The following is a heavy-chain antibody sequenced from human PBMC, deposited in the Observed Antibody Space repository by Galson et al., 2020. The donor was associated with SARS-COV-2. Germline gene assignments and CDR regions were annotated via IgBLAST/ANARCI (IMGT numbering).Heavy chain of an antibody. CDR1: GFPFSSYS. J-gene: IGHJ4*02. CDR2: ITSTGTYI. Sequence: GGSLRLSCTASGFPFSSYSMHWVRQAPGKGLEWVSSITSTGTYIYYGNSVRDRFTIPRDNARNSLSLQMNSLRAEDTAVYCCARGTTEVILVFDYWGQGTLVTVSS. V-gene: IGHV3-21*06. D-gene: IGHD2-21*01. CDR3: ARGTTEVILVFDY.